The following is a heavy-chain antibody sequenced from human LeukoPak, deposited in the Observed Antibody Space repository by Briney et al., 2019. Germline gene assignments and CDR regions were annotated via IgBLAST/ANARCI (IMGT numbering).Heavy chain of an antibody. CDR1: GFTFSSYE. V-gene: IGHV3-48*03. D-gene: IGHD3-10*01. CDR3: AGGQEFGELFFDY. Sequence: GGSLRLSCAASGFTFSSYEMNWVRQAPGKGLEWVSYISSSGSTIYYADSVKGRFTTSRDNANNSLYLQMNSLRAEGTAVYYCAGGQEFGELFFDYWGQGTLVTVSS. CDR2: ISSSGSTI. J-gene: IGHJ4*02.